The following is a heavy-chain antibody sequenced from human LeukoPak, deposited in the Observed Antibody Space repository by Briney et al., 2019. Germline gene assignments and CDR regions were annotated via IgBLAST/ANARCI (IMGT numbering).Heavy chain of an antibody. V-gene: IGHV1-2*02. D-gene: IGHD1-26*01. CDR2: ITPNSGGT. J-gene: IGHJ4*02. CDR1: GYTFTVYY. Sequence: ASVKVSCKASGYTFTVYYMHWVRQAPGQGLEWMGWITPNSGGTNYAQKFQGRVTMTRDMSISTAYMELGRLRSDDTAVYNCARGRLSAGWEIRPKFDYWGQGTLVTVSS. CDR3: ARGRLSAGWEIRPKFDY.